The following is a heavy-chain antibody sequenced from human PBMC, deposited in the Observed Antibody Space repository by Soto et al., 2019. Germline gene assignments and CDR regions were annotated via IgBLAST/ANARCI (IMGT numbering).Heavy chain of an antibody. V-gene: IGHV2-5*02. CDR1: GFSLTISGEG. CDR2: IYWDGDR. CDR3: AHPKNSYFDY. Sequence: QITLKESGPTLVKPTQTLTLTCTFSGFSLTISGEGVAWIRQPPGKALEWLALIYWDGDRRYSPSLKTRLTITEVSSKSWVVLTMTNMDPLDTATYYCAHPKNSYFDYWGQGSLVTVSS. J-gene: IGHJ4*02.